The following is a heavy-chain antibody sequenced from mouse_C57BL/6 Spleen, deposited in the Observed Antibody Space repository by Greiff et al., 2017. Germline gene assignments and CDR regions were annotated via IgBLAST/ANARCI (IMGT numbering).Heavy chain of an antibody. J-gene: IGHJ3*01. V-gene: IGHV5-16*01. CDR2: INYDGSST. CDR3: ARDDYDVKFAY. D-gene: IGHD2-4*01. CDR1: GFTFSDYY. Sequence: DVKLQESEGGLVQPGSSMKLSCTASGFTFSDYYMAWVRQVPEKGLEWVANINYDGSSTYYLDSLKSRFIISRDNAKNLLYLQMSSLKSEDTATYYCARDDYDVKFAYWGQGTLVTVSA.